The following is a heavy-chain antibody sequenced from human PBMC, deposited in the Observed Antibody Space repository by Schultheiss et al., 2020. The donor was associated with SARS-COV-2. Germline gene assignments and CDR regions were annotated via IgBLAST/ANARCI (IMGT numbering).Heavy chain of an antibody. Sequence: GGSLRLSCAASGFTFSSYWMHWVRQAPGKGLVWVSRINSDGSSTSYADSVKGRFTISRDNAKNTLYLQMNSLRAEDTAVYYCARDLPVLRFLEWLSDYYYYGMDVWGQGTTVTVSS. V-gene: IGHV3-74*01. CDR2: INSDGSST. J-gene: IGHJ6*02. CDR1: GFTFSSYW. CDR3: ARDLPVLRFLEWLSDYYYYGMDV. D-gene: IGHD3-3*01.